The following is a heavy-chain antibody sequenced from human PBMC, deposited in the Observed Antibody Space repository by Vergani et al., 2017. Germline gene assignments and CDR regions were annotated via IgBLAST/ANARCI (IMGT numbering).Heavy chain of an antibody. Sequence: QVQLQESGPGLVKPSETLSLTCTVSGGSISRYYWSWIRQPAGKGLEWIGRIYTSGSTNYNPSLKSRVTMSVDTSKNQFSLKLSSVTAADTAVYYCARDHRDFWSGYYDYWGQGTLVTVSS. CDR2: IYTSGST. D-gene: IGHD3-3*01. CDR1: GGSISRYY. V-gene: IGHV4-4*07. CDR3: ARDHRDFWSGYYDY. J-gene: IGHJ4*02.